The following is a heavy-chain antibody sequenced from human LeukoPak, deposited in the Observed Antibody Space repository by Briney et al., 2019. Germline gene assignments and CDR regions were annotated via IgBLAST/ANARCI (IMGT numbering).Heavy chain of an antibody. J-gene: IGHJ4*02. D-gene: IGHD3-3*01. CDR3: ARHPTNSDFWSGSSYFDY. CDR1: GGSISSSSYY. Sequence: PSETLSLTCTVSGGSISSSSYYWGWILQPPGKGLEWIGSIYYRGSTYYNPSLKSRVTIFVDTSKNQFSLQLSSVTAADTAVYYCARHPTNSDFWSGSSYFDYWGQGTLVTVSS. CDR2: IYYRGST. V-gene: IGHV4-39*01.